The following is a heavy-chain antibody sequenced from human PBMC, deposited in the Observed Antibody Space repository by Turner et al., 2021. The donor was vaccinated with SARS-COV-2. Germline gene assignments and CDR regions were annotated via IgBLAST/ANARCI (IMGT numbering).Heavy chain of an antibody. Sequence: QVQLVQSGAELKRPGASVKVSCEISGYSLSELAMYWVRQAPGKGLELMGGFDAEEGQTIYAQKFRGRVTLTEDTTTDTAYMDLSSLTSEDTATYYCATYYDDGDLRYDFWGQGTLVTVSS. CDR3: ATYYDDGDLRYDF. CDR1: GYSLSELA. V-gene: IGHV1-24*01. CDR2: FDAEEGQT. J-gene: IGHJ4*02. D-gene: IGHD3-16*01.